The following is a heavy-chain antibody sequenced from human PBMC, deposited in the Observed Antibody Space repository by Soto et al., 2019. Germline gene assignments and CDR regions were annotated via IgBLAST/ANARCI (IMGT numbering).Heavy chain of an antibody. D-gene: IGHD6-19*01. CDR2: IHFGGNT. J-gene: IGHJ4*02. CDR1: GFTVSGDY. V-gene: IGHV3-53*01. Sequence: QSGGSLRLSCAASGFTVSGDYVSWVRQAPGKGLECVSVIHFGGNTYYADSVKGRFTVSRDNSKNTLYLQMNSLRVEDTAIYFCTKVSPQWLVHDYWGQGTLVTVSS. CDR3: TKVSPQWLVHDY.